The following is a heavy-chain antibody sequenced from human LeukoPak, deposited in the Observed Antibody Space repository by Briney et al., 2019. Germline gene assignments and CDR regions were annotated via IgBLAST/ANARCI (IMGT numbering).Heavy chain of an antibody. CDR2: ISNSGSGT. Sequence: GGSLRLSCAASGFTFSDYYMGWIRQAPGKGLEWVSYISNSGSGTYYPDSVKGRFTSSRDNAKNSLYLQVNSLRAEDTAVYYCARALNDAFDIWGQGTMVTASS. CDR3: ARALNDAFDI. V-gene: IGHV3-11*04. J-gene: IGHJ3*02. CDR1: GFTFSDYY.